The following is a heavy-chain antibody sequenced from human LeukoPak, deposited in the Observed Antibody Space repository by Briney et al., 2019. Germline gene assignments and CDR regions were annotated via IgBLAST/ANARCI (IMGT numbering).Heavy chain of an antibody. V-gene: IGHV3-23*01. Sequence: GGSLRLSCAASGFTFSSYAMNWVRQAPGKGLEWVSAIRSSDGRTYYADSVRGRFTISRDNSKNTLYLQMNSLRAEDTAVYYCARDRDDSGDPDAFNVWGQGAVVTVSS. J-gene: IGHJ3*01. CDR2: IRSSDGRT. CDR3: ARDRDDSGDPDAFNV. D-gene: IGHD4-17*01. CDR1: GFTFSSYA.